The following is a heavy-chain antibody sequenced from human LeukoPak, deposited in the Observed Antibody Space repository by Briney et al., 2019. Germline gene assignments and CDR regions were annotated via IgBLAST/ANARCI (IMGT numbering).Heavy chain of an antibody. D-gene: IGHD6-6*01. Sequence: ASVKVSCKASGYXLTGYYMHWVRQAPGQGHEWMGWINPNSGGTNYAQKFQGRVTMTRDTSISTAYMELSRLRSDDTAVYHCARELRRSYSSSDFDYWGQGTLVTVSS. CDR1: GYXLTGYY. CDR3: ARELRRSYSSSDFDY. J-gene: IGHJ4*02. CDR2: INPNSGGT. V-gene: IGHV1-2*02.